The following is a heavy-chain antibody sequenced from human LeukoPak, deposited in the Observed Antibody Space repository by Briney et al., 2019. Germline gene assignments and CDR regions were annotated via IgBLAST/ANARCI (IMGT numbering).Heavy chain of an antibody. V-gene: IGHV3-33*01. CDR2: IWYDGSNK. CDR1: GFRFSGYG. D-gene: IGHD3-10*01. Sequence: GGSLRLSCAASGFRFSGYGMHWVRQAPGKGLEWVAVIWYDGSNKYYEDSVKGRFTISRDNSKNTLYLQMNSLRAEDTAVYYCARVYFGELSALDSWGQGTLVTVSS. J-gene: IGHJ4*02. CDR3: ARVYFGELSALDS.